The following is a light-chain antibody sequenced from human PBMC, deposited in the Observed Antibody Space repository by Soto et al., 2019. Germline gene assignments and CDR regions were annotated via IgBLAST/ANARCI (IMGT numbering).Light chain of an antibody. J-gene: IGKJ4*01. V-gene: IGKV3-15*01. CDR2: GAS. CDR1: QSITSN. CDR3: QQYNSWPLT. Sequence: EIEMTQSPGTLSVSPGERATLSCRASQSITSNLAWYQQKPGQAPRLLISGASTRATSIPPRFSGSGSGTEFTLAISSLQSEDFAVYYCQQYNSWPLTFGGGTRVEIK.